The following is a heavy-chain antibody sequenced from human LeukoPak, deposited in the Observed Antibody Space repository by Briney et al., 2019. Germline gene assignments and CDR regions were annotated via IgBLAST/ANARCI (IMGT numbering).Heavy chain of an antibody. CDR1: GFTFSSYD. CDR3: AKDVVHCSSSSCYERGFDY. J-gene: IGHJ4*02. Sequence: GGSLRLSCVASGFTFSSYDLSWVRQAPGKVLEWVSAISGSGGSTHYAESVKGRFTISRDNSKNTLYLQMNSLRAEDMAVYYCAKDVVHCSSSSCYERGFDYWGQGTLVTVSS. D-gene: IGHD2-2*01. V-gene: IGHV3-23*01. CDR2: ISGSGGST.